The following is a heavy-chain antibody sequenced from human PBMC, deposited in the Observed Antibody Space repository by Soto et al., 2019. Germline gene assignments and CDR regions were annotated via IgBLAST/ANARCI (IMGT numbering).Heavy chain of an antibody. V-gene: IGHV3-30*18. D-gene: IGHD5-12*01. Sequence: QVQLVESGGGVVQPGRSLRLSCAASGFTFSSYGMHWVRQAPGKGLEWVAVISYDGSNKYYADSVKGRFTISRDNSKNTLYLQMNSLRAEDTAVYYWAKGPHSGYEGDAFDIWGQGSMVTVSS. CDR3: AKGPHSGYEGDAFDI. J-gene: IGHJ3*02. CDR2: ISYDGSNK. CDR1: GFTFSSYG.